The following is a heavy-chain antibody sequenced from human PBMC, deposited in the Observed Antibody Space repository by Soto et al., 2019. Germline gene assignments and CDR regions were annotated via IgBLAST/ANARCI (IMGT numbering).Heavy chain of an antibody. D-gene: IGHD6-13*01. J-gene: IGHJ1*01. Sequence: GGSLRLSCAASGFTFSSYAMSWVRQAPGKGLEWVSAISGSGGSTYYADSVKGRFTISRDNSKNTLYLQMNSLRAEDTAVYYCAKEVYSSSWYPPEVQHWGQGTLVTVSS. CDR1: GFTFSSYA. V-gene: IGHV3-23*01. CDR2: ISGSGGST. CDR3: AKEVYSSSWYPPEVQH.